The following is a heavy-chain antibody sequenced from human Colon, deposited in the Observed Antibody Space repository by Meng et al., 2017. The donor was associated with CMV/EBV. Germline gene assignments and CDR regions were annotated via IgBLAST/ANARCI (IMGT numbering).Heavy chain of an antibody. Sequence: GGSLRLSCAASGFTMSDAWMSWVRQAPGKGLEWVGRIKSKSDGSEKYYVDSVKGRFTISKDNAKNSLYLQMNSLRAEDTAVYYCASIDKSAFHMWGQGTMVTVSS. CDR3: ASIDKSAFHM. V-gene: IGHV3-7*01. D-gene: IGHD1-26*01. J-gene: IGHJ3*02. CDR1: GFTMSDAW. CDR2: IKSKSDGSEK.